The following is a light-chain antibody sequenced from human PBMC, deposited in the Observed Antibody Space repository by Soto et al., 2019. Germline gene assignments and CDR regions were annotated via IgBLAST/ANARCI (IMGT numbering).Light chain of an antibody. CDR1: QSLLHSNGYIY. V-gene: IGKV2-28*01. CDR2: LGS. J-gene: IGKJ3*01. Sequence: EIVLTQSPLSLSVTPGEPASISCRSSQSLLHSNGYIYLDWYLQKPGQSPQLLIYLGSNRASGVPDVFSGSGSGTDFTLRISRVAAEDVGVYYCLQTLQSPTFGPGTKVDI. CDR3: LQTLQSPT.